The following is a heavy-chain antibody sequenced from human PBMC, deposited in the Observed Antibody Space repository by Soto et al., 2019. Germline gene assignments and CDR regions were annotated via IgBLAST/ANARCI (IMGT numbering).Heavy chain of an antibody. D-gene: IGHD6-19*01. V-gene: IGHV3-72*01. CDR2: SRNKANSYTT. CDR1: GFTLSDHY. CDR3: ARVRDRSGWSIDY. J-gene: IGHJ4*02. Sequence: EVQLEDSGGGLVQPGGSLRLSCVGSGFTLSDHYMDWVRQAPGKGLEWVGRSRNKANSYTTEYAASVKGRFTISRDDSKHSLVLQMSSLQMEDTAVYYCARVRDRSGWSIDYWGQGTLVTVSS.